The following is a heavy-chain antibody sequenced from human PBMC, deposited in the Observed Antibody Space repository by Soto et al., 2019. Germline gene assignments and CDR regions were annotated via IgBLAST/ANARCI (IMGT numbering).Heavy chain of an antibody. J-gene: IGHJ4*02. V-gene: IGHV3-23*01. CDR1: GFTFSSYD. D-gene: IGHD3-16*01. Sequence: EVQLLESGGGLVQRGGSLRLSCAASGFTFSSYDMTWVRQAPGKGLEWVANIGRSGDTTYYAESVRGRFTISRDNSKNRLYLEMNSLRVEDAAVYYCAKGGLLGWGQGTLVTVSS. CDR2: IGRSGDTT. CDR3: AKGGLLG.